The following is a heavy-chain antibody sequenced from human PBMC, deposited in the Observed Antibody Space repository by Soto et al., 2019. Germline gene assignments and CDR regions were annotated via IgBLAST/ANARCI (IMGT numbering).Heavy chain of an antibody. CDR3: AKDGDSISRNKPLDS. V-gene: IGHV3-23*01. CDR2: ISVSGDRT. J-gene: IGHJ4*02. Sequence: GVSLRLSWAASGFTFTSYAMCWVRQAPGKGLEWVSSISVSGDRTFYADSVKGRFTISRDNSRNTLHLQMNSLRAEDTAVYYCAKDGDSISRNKPLDSWGKGPLVTVSS. CDR1: GFTFTSYA. D-gene: IGHD3-22*01.